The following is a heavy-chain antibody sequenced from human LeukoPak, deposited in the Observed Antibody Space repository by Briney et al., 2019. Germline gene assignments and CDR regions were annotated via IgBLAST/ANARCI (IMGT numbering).Heavy chain of an antibody. CDR3: AKDLISMVRGSPMEV. Sequence: GGSLRPPCAPSGFTFSNYGMHWVRQAPGKGLEWVALITYDGYYKYYADSVKGRFTISRDNSKNMFLQMNSLRAEDTAVYYCAKDLISMVRGSPMEVWRQRPAVSVSS. D-gene: IGHD3-10*01. J-gene: IGHJ6*01. CDR1: GFTFSNYG. CDR2: ITYDGYYK. V-gene: IGHV3-30*18.